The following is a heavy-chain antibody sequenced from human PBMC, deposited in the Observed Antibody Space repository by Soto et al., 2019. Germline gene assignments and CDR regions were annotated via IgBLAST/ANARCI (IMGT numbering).Heavy chain of an antibody. CDR3: ARAHGSGWGAFDI. CDR1: GGSISSGGYS. CDR2: IYHSGST. J-gene: IGHJ3*02. Sequence: QLQLQESGSGLVKPSQTLSLTCAVSGGSISSGGYSWSWIRQPPGKGLEWIGYIYHSGSTYYNLSCKSRVTKSVDRSKNQLSLKLSFVTAADTAVYYCARAHGSGWGAFDIWGQGTMVTVSS. V-gene: IGHV4-30-2*01. D-gene: IGHD3-10*01.